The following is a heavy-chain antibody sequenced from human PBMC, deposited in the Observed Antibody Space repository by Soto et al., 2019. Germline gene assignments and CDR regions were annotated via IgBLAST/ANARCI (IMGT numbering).Heavy chain of an antibody. D-gene: IGHD3-10*01. Sequence: RGSLRLSCAASGFTFSSYAMSWVRQAPGKGLEWVSAISGSGGSTYYADSVKGRFTISRDNSKNTLYLQMNSLRAEDTAVYYCATLEPLLWFGEPDAFDIWGQGTMVTVSS. CDR1: GFTFSSYA. V-gene: IGHV3-23*01. CDR3: ATLEPLLWFGEPDAFDI. J-gene: IGHJ3*02. CDR2: ISGSGGST.